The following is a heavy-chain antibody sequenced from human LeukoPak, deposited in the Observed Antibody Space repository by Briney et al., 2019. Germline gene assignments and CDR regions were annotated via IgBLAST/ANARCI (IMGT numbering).Heavy chain of an antibody. CDR3: ARERSIYYYGSGRGAFDI. J-gene: IGHJ3*02. CDR2: INHSGST. D-gene: IGHD3-10*01. V-gene: IGHV4-34*01. CDR1: GGSFSGYY. Sequence: PSETLSLTCAVYGGSFSGYYWSWIRQPPGKGLEWIGEINHSGSTNYNPSLKSRVTISVDTSKNQFSLKLSSVTAADTAVYYCARERSIYYYGSGRGAFDIWGQGTMVTVSS.